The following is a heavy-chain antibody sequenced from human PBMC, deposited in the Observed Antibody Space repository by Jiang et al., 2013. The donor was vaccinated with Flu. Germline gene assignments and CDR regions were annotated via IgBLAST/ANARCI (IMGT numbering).Heavy chain of an antibody. J-gene: IGHJ6*02. CDR1: GDSVSSNSAA. Sequence: SQTLSLTCAISGDSVSSNSAAWNWIRQSPSRGLEWLGRTYYRSKWYNDYAVSVKSRITINPDTSKNQFSLQLNSVTPEDTAVYYCARDLADGYNRNYYGMDVWGQGTTVTVSS. D-gene: IGHD5-24*01. V-gene: IGHV6-1*01. CDR2: TYYRSKWYN. CDR3: ARDLADGYNRNYYGMDV.